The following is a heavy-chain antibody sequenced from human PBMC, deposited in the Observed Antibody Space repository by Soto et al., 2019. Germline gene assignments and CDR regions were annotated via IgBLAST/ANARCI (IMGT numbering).Heavy chain of an antibody. V-gene: IGHV3-30-3*01. J-gene: IGHJ4*02. CDR1: GFTFSSYA. CDR3: ARVRYYDFWSGPDY. Sequence: QVQLVESGGGVVQPGRSLRLSCAASGFTFSSYAMHWVRQAPGKGLEWVAVISYDGSNKYYADSVKGRFTISRDNSKNTLYLQMNSLRAEDTAVYYCARVRYYDFWSGPDYWGQGTLVTVSS. D-gene: IGHD3-3*01. CDR2: ISYDGSNK.